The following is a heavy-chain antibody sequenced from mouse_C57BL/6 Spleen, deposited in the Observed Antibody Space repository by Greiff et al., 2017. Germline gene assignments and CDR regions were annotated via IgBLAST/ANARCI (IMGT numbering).Heavy chain of an antibody. CDR1: GYTFTSYW. CDR2: IHPNSGST. D-gene: IGHD1-1*02. V-gene: IGHV1-64*01. CDR3: ARQTICFDY. J-gene: IGHJ2*01. Sequence: QVQLQQPGAGLVKPGASVKLSCKASGYTFTSYWMHWVKQRPGQGLEWIGMIHPNSGSTNYNEKFKSKATLTVDKSSSTVYMQLSRLTSEDSAVYYCARQTICFDYWGQGTTLTVSS.